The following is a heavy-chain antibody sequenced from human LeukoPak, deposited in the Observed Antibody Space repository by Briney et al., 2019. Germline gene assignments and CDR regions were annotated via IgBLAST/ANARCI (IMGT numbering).Heavy chain of an antibody. CDR2: ITTSSSYI. CDR1: GFTFSSYS. J-gene: IGHJ4*02. D-gene: IGHD4-17*01. CDR3: ARKQDYGDYLQYFDY. Sequence: TGGSLRLSCAASGFTFSSYSMNWVRQAPGKGLEWVSCITTSSSYIYYADSVKGRFTISRDNAKNSLYLQMNSLRAEDTAVYYCARKQDYGDYLQYFDYWGQGALVTVSS. V-gene: IGHV3-21*01.